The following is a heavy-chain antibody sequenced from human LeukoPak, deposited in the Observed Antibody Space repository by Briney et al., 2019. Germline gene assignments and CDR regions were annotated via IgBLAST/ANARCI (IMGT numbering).Heavy chain of an antibody. CDR3: ARGDYDFWSGPAGWFDP. Sequence: ASVKVSCKASGYTFTGYYMHWVRQAPGQGLEWMGWINPNSGGTNYAQKFQGRVTMTRDTSISTAYMELSRLRSDDTAVYYCARGDYDFWSGPAGWFDPWGQGTLVTVSS. J-gene: IGHJ5*02. CDR2: INPNSGGT. CDR1: GYTFTGYY. V-gene: IGHV1-2*02. D-gene: IGHD3-3*01.